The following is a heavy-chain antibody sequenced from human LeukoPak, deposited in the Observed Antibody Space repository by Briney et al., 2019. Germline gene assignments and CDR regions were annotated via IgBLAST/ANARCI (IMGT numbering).Heavy chain of an antibody. Sequence: GGSLRLSCAASGFTFSSYSMNWVRQAPGKGLEWVPSISSSSSYIYYADSVKGRFTISRDNAKNSLYLQMNSLRAEDTAVYYCARVVQNYGSGSFSLSYWGQGTLVTVSS. CDR3: ARVVQNYGSGSFSLSY. D-gene: IGHD3-10*01. CDR1: GFTFSSYS. CDR2: ISSSSSYI. J-gene: IGHJ4*02. V-gene: IGHV3-21*01.